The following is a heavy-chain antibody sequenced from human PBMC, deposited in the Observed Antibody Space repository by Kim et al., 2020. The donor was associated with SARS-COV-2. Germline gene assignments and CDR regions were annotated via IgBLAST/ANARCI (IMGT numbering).Heavy chain of an antibody. V-gene: IGHV4-39*07. Sequence: SETLSLTCTVSGGSISSSSYYWGWIRQPPGKGLEWIGSIYYSGSTYYNPSLKSRVTISVDTSKNQFSLKLSSVTAADTAVYYCARDQGDDRRMYYYYYGMDVWGQGTTVTVSS. CDR2: IYYSGST. J-gene: IGHJ6*02. CDR1: GGSISSSSYY. D-gene: IGHD1-1*01. CDR3: ARDQGDDRRMYYYYYGMDV.